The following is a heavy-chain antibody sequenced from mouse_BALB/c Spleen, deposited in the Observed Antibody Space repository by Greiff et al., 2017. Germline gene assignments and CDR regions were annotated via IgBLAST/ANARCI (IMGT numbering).Heavy chain of an antibody. J-gene: IGHJ4*01. D-gene: IGHD2-1*01. V-gene: IGHV3-2*02. CDR1: GYSITSDYA. CDR2: ISYSGST. CDR3: ARGDGNYDHYAMDY. Sequence: EVKLQESGPGLVKPSQSLSLTCTVSGYSITSDYAWYCIRQFPGNILEWMGYISYSGSTSYNPSLKSRISITRDTSKNQFFLQLNSVTTEDTATYYCARGDGNYDHYAMDYWGQGTSVTVSS.